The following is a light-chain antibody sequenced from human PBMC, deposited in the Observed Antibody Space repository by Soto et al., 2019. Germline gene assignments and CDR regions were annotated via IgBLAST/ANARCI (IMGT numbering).Light chain of an antibody. CDR2: DVS. J-gene: IGLJ2*01. V-gene: IGLV2-14*01. CDR1: SSDVGDYDY. Sequence: QSVLTQPASVSGSPGQSITISCTGTSSDVGDYDYVSWYQQHPGQAPKLMIFDVSNRPSGVSNRFSGSKSGNTASLTISGLQAEDEADYYCSSYTSSSTVVFGGGTKVTVL. CDR3: SSYTSSSTVV.